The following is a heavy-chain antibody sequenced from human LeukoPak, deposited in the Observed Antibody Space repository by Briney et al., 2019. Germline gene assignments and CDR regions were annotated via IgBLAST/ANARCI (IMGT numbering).Heavy chain of an antibody. J-gene: IGHJ5*02. CDR2: IHGGGST. CDR1: GFTVNSNY. CDR3: ARTMEVGATLDP. V-gene: IGHV3-53*01. Sequence: PGGSLRLSCAASGFTVNSNYMSWVRQAPGKGLEWVSDIHGGGSTYYADSVKGRFTISRDNSKNTLYLQMNSLRAEDTAVYYCARTMEVGATLDPWGQGTLVTVSS. D-gene: IGHD1-26*01.